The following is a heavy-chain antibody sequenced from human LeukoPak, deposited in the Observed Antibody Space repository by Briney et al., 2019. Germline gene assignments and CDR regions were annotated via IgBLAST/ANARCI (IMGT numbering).Heavy chain of an antibody. Sequence: SETLSLTCTVSGGSISSYYWSWIRQPPGKGLEWIGYIYYSGSTNYNPSLKSRVTISVDTSKNQFSLKLSSMTAADTAVYYCARGRWGSSSVYYYYMDVWGKGTTVTVSS. D-gene: IGHD6-6*01. CDR3: ARGRWGSSSVYYYYMDV. J-gene: IGHJ6*03. CDR1: GGSISSYY. CDR2: IYYSGST. V-gene: IGHV4-59*01.